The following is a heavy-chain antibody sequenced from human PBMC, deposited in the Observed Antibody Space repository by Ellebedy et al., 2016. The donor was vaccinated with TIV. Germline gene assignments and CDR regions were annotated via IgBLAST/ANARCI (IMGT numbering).Heavy chain of an antibody. CDR2: IRQEGDVK. CDR3: ARRGSYGDYAVQINSWSDT. J-gene: IGHJ5*02. V-gene: IGHV3-7*01. CDR1: GFNFRSYW. Sequence: GESLKISCIASGFNFRSYWMTWVRQAPGKGLEWVANIRQEGDVKYYVDSVRGRFTVSRDKARNSLYLQMNNLRVEDTAVYYCARRGSYGDYAVQINSWSDTWGQGTLVTVSS. D-gene: IGHD3-16*01.